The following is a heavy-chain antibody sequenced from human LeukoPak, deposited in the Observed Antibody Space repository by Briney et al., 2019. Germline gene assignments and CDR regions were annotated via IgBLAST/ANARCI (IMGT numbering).Heavy chain of an antibody. J-gene: IGHJ4*02. D-gene: IGHD6-13*01. CDR1: GGSITSSSHF. CDR3: AREGASAGDY. V-gene: IGHV4-39*01. CDR2: IHYTGST. Sequence: PSETLSLTCTVSGGSITSSSHFWAWIRQPPGKGLEWIASIHYTGSTFYSPSLQSRVTISVDTSKNQFSLNLRSVTATDTAVYYCAREGASAGDYWGQGTLVTVSS.